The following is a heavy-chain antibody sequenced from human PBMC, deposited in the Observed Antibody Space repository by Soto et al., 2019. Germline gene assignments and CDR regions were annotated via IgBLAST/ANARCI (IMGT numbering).Heavy chain of an antibody. CDR3: ARYKSNYYYGMDV. CDR2: IYYSGIT. V-gene: IGHV4-59*01. J-gene: IGHJ6*02. D-gene: IGHD1-20*01. Sequence: SETLSLTCTVSGGSISNYYWSWIRQPPGKGLEWIGYIYYSGITNYNPSLKSRVTISVDTSKNQFSLKLSSVTAADTAVYYCARYKSNYYYGMDVWGQGTTVTVPS. CDR1: GGSISNYY.